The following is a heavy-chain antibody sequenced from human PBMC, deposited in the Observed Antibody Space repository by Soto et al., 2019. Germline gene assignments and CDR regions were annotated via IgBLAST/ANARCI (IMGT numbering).Heavy chain of an antibody. CDR1: GFTVSSNY. CDR3: ARSGHDFWSGYYAGDY. J-gene: IGHJ4*02. CDR2: IYSGGST. V-gene: IGHV3-53*01. D-gene: IGHD3-3*01. Sequence: PGGSLRLSCAASGFTVSSNYMSWVRQAPGKGLEWVSVIYSGGSTYYADSVKGRFTISRDNSKNTLYLQMNSLRAEDTAVYYCARSGHDFWSGYYAGDYWGQGTLVTVSS.